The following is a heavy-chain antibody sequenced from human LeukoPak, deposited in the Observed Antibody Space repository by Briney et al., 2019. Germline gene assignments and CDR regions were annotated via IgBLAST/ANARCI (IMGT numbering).Heavy chain of an antibody. CDR2: IYYSGST. D-gene: IGHD6-19*01. CDR1: GGSISSYY. Sequence: SETLSLTCTVSGGSISSYYWSWIRQPPGKGLEWIGYIYYSGSTNYNPSLKSRVTISVDTSKNQFSLKLSSVTAADTAVYYCARHRLSGWPPTFDYWGQGTLVTVSS. V-gene: IGHV4-59*08. CDR3: ARHRLSGWPPTFDY. J-gene: IGHJ4*02.